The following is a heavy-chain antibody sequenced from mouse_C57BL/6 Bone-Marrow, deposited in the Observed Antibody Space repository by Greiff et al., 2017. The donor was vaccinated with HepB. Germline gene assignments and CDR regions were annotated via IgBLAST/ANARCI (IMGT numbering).Heavy chain of an antibody. J-gene: IGHJ3*01. CDR3: ARQGWLLRRLAY. Sequence: QVQLKQPGTELVKPGASVKLSCKASGYTFTSYWMHWVKQRPGQGLEWIGNINPSNGGTNYNEKFKSKATLTVDKSSSTAYMQLSSLTSEDSAVYYCARQGWLLRRLAYWGQGTLVTVSA. V-gene: IGHV1-53*01. CDR2: INPSNGGT. D-gene: IGHD2-3*01. CDR1: GYTFTSYW.